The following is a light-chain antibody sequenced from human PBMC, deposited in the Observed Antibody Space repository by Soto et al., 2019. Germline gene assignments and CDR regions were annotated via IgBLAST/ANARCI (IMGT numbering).Light chain of an antibody. J-gene: IGKJ3*01. Sequence: EIVLTQSPDTLSLSPGGRATLSCRASQSVTTRLAWYQQKPGQPPRLLISGASVRASGVPVRISGSGSGTDFTLTISSLQSEDFAVYYCQQYNNWPPVTFGPGTKVDI. V-gene: IGKV3D-15*01. CDR2: GAS. CDR3: QQYNNWPPVT. CDR1: QSVTTR.